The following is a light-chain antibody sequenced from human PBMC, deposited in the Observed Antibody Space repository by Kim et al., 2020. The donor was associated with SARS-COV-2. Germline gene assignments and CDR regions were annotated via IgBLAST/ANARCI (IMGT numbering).Light chain of an antibody. J-gene: IGLJ1*01. CDR3: CSYAGSYTYV. CDR1: SSDVGRYDL. V-gene: IGLV2-23*02. Sequence: QSALTQPASVSGSPGQSITISCTGASSDVGRYDLVSWYQQLPGKAPKLVFYEVNKRPSGVSNRFSASKTGNTAFLTISGLQAEDEAHYYCCSYAGSYTYVFGTGTEVTVL. CDR2: EVN.